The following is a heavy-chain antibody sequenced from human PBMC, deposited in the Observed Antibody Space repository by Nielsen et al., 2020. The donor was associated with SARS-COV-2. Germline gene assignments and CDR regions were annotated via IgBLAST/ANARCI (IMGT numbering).Heavy chain of an antibody. J-gene: IGHJ6*02. D-gene: IGHD3/OR15-3a*01. CDR2: ISYDGSNK. CDR1: GFTFSSYA. V-gene: IGHV3-30-3*01. Sequence: GGSLRLSCAASGFTFSSYAMHWVRQAPGKGLEWVAVISYDGSNKYYADSVKGRFTISRDNSKNTLYLQMNSLRAEDTAVYYCAKDLWDWLSYYYYYGMDVWGQGTTVTVSS. CDR3: AKDLWDWLSYYYYYGMDV.